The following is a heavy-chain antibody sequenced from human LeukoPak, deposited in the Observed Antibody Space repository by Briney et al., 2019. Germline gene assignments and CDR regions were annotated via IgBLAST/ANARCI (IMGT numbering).Heavy chain of an antibody. CDR1: GGSISYYY. V-gene: IGHV3-7*01. J-gene: IGHJ4*02. D-gene: IGHD6-19*01. CDR3: ATKEPSTSGWSY. CDR2: IKEDGSEK. Sequence: ETLSLTCTVSGGSISYYYWSWIRQPPGKGLEWVANIKEDGSEKNYVDSVKGRFTISRDNAVNSVYLQMNDLRAEDTGVYYCATKEPSTSGWSYWGQGTLVTVSS.